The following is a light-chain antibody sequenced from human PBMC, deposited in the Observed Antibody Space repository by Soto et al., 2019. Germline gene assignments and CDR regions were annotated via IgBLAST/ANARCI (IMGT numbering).Light chain of an antibody. CDR1: SSNIGAGYD. Sequence: QLVLPQPPSVSGAPGQRVTISCTGSSSNIGAGYDVHWYQQLPGTAPKLLIYGNSNRPSGVPDRFSGSKSGTSASLAITGLQDEDEADYYCQSYDSSLSGYVFGTGTQLTVL. V-gene: IGLV1-40*01. J-gene: IGLJ1*01. CDR2: GNS. CDR3: QSYDSSLSGYV.